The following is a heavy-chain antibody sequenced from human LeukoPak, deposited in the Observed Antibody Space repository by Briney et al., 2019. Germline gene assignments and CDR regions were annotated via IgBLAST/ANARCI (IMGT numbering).Heavy chain of an antibody. J-gene: IGHJ6*03. CDR3: ARTTEGGYTYNYFYYYYMDV. D-gene: IGHD5-18*01. CDR1: DGSISSYY. Sequence: SETLSLTCTVSDGSISSYYWSWIRQPPGKGLEWIGYIYYSGSTNYNPSLKSRISISVDTSKNQFSLKLSSVTAADTAVYYCARTTEGGYTYNYFYYYYMDVWGKGTTVTISS. V-gene: IGHV4-59*01. CDR2: IYYSGST.